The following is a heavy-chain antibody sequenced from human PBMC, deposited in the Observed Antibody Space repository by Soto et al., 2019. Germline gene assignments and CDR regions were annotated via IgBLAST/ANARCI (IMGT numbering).Heavy chain of an antibody. CDR2: IYYSRRT. J-gene: IGHJ3*02. D-gene: IGHD4-17*01. CDR3: ATTVVTPRLHEAYDS. Sequence: QVQLQESGPGLVKPSETLSLTCTVSGCYISSYYWSWIRQPPGNGLEWLGYIYYSRRTHYNPSLKSRGTISVDTSNNQFSLNLSSVTAADTSVYYCATTVVTPRLHEAYDSWGPGTMVTVSS. CDR1: GCYISSYY. V-gene: IGHV4-59*01.